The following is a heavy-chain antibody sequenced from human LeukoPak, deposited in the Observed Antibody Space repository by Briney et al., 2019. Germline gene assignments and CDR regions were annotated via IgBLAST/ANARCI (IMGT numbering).Heavy chain of an antibody. Sequence: KPSETLSLTCDVSGYSIRTGYYWGWVRQPPGKDLEWIGSVYHSGSTYYNPSLQSRVNILVDTSKNQFSLSLTSVTAADTAVYYCARSYFSVGAFDIRGQGTMVTVSS. D-gene: IGHD2/OR15-2a*01. CDR2: VYHSGST. CDR3: ARSYFSVGAFDI. J-gene: IGHJ3*02. V-gene: IGHV4-38-2*01. CDR1: GYSIRTGYY.